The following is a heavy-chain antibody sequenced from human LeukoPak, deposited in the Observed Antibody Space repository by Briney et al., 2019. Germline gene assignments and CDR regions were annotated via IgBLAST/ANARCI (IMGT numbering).Heavy chain of an antibody. J-gene: IGHJ4*02. CDR2: ISTNTGTP. CDR1: GYTFTGYY. V-gene: IGHV7-4-1*02. CDR3: ARDPPGIAAAHTGDY. Sequence: GASVKVSCKASGYTFTGYYMHWVRQAPGQGLEWMGWISTNTGTPAYAQGFTGRFVFSLDTSVSTAYLQISSLKAEDTAVYYCARDPPGIAAAHTGDYWGQGTLVTVSS. D-gene: IGHD6-13*01.